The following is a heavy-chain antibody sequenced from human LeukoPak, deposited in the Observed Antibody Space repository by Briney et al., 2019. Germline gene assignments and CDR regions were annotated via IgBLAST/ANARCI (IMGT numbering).Heavy chain of an antibody. CDR3: ARPDIVVAGTADY. D-gene: IGHD6-19*01. CDR2: IKQDGSVK. V-gene: IGHV3-7*01. J-gene: IGHJ4*02. Sequence: GSLRLSCVASGFTFSNYWMTWVRQAPGKGLEWVANIKQDGSVKYYVESVKGRFTIFRDNTKNSVYPQVNSLRAEDTAVYYCARPDIVVAGTADYWGQGTLVTVSS. CDR1: GFTFSNYW.